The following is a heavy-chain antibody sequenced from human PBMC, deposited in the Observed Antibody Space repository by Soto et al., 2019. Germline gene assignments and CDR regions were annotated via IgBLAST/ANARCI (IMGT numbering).Heavy chain of an antibody. D-gene: IGHD3-10*01. CDR1: GGSFSGYY. V-gene: IGHV4-34*01. CDR3: AREWFGELLYGYYYYGMDV. J-gene: IGHJ6*02. Sequence: NPSETLSLTCAVYGGSFSGYYWSWIRQPPGKGLEWIGEINHSGSTNYNPSLKSRATIPVDTSKNQFSLKLSSVTAADTAVYYCAREWFGELLYGYYYYGMDVWGQGTTVTVSS. CDR2: INHSGST.